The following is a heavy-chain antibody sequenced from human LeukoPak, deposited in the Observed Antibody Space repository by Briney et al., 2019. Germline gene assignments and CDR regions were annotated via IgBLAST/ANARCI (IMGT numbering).Heavy chain of an antibody. CDR3: ARVGSGYAHLDY. CDR1: GGSISSGDYY. D-gene: IGHD5-12*01. J-gene: IGHJ4*02. CDR2: IYYSGST. V-gene: IGHV4-30-4*01. Sequence: SQTLSLTCTVSGGSISSGDYYWSWIRQPPGKGLEWIGYIYYSGSTYYNPSLKSRVTISVDTFKNQFSLKLSSVTAADTAVYYCARVGSGYAHLDYWGQGTLVTVSS.